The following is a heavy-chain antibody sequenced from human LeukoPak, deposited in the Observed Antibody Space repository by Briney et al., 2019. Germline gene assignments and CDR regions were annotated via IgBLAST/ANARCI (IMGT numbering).Heavy chain of an antibody. CDR3: AKDRYQLLLLDY. CDR1: GFTFTSYA. CDR2: ISGSGGST. D-gene: IGHD2-15*01. Sequence: GGSLSLSCAASGFTFTSYAMSWVRQAPGKGLEWVSAISGSGGSTYYAASVKGRFTNSRDNSKNTLYLQMNSLRAEDTAVYYCAKDRYQLLLLDYWGQGTLVTVSS. V-gene: IGHV3-23*01. J-gene: IGHJ4*02.